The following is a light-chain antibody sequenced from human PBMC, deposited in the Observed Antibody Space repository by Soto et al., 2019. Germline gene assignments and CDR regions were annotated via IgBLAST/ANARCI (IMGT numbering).Light chain of an antibody. V-gene: IGKV1-39*01. CDR3: QQSYSTPWT. Sequence: DIQMTQSPTSLSVSVGDRVTITCRASRRISSYLNWYQQKEGKAPKLLISSASSLQSGVPSRFSGSGSGTGFTLTIGSLQPEDFATYYCQQSYSTPWTFGQGTELEIK. CDR2: SAS. J-gene: IGKJ2*02. CDR1: RRISSY.